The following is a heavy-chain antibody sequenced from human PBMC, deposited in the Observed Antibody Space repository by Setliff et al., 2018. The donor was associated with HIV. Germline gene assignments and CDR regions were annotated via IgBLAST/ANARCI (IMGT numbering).Heavy chain of an antibody. J-gene: IGHJ4*02. CDR1: DGSFSGSY. Sequence: SETLSLTCAVYDGSFSGSYWSWIRQPPGKGLEWIGELNYDGVTNHNPSLRSRVTISVDTSRKQWSLRLNSVTAADTAVYYCATTYCRGADCPQMYDYWGQGTLVTVSS. D-gene: IGHD2-21*02. V-gene: IGHV4-34*01. CDR3: ATTYCRGADCPQMYDY. CDR2: LNYDGVT.